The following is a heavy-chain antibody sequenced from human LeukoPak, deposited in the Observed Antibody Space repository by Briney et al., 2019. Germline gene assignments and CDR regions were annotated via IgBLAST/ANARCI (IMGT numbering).Heavy chain of an antibody. CDR3: PRVGSSGWPNYFDS. CDR1: GFTFSSYD. J-gene: IGHJ4*02. V-gene: IGHV3-13*04. CDR2: IGTSGDT. D-gene: IGHD6-19*01. Sequence: LSGGSLRLSCAASGFTFSSYDMHWVRQATGKGLEWVSVIGTSGDTYYAGSVKGRFTISRENAKNSLYLQMNSLTAGDTAVYFCPRVGSSGWPNYFDSWGQGTLVTVSS.